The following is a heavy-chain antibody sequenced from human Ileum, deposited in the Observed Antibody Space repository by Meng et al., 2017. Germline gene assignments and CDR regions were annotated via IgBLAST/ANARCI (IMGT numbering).Heavy chain of an antibody. CDR2: ISQESGRT. V-gene: IGHV4-4*02. D-gene: IGHD2-21*01. Sequence: GSGPGLVKPSGTLSLTCAFSGDSSSSRDWWSWVRQPPGKGLEWIGEISQESGRTNYNPSLKSRVTISLDKSKNQFSLNLNSVTAADTAVYYCVRNEGYSLGDWGQGTLVTVSS. CDR3: VRNEGYSLGD. J-gene: IGHJ4*02. CDR1: GDSSSSRDW.